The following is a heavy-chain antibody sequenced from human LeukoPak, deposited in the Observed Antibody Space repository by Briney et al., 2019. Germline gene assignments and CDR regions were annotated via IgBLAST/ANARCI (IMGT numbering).Heavy chain of an antibody. V-gene: IGHV1-3*01. D-gene: IGHD2-21*01. CDR2: IKAGNGDT. CDR3: ARHDCGDTCYPGGY. CDR1: GYIFTRYV. Sequence: ASVKVSCKASGYIFTRYVVHWVRQAPAQRPQWMGWIKAGNGDTKYSQNFRDRLTITRDTSASTVYSERRSLTSEDTALYYCARHDCGDTCYPGGYWGQGTLVTVSS. J-gene: IGHJ4*02.